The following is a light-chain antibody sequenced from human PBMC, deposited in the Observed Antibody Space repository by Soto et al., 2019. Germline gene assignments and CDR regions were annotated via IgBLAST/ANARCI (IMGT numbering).Light chain of an antibody. J-gene: IGKJ2*01. CDR2: AAS. CDR1: QSVSSSY. Sequence: ELVLTQSPGTLSLSPGERATLSCRASQSVSSSYLAWYQQKPGQAPRLLIYAASSRATGIPDRFSGSGSGTDFTLTVSRLEPEDLAVYFCQQYGTSLPFTFVQETKVEIK. V-gene: IGKV3-20*01. CDR3: QQYGTSLPFT.